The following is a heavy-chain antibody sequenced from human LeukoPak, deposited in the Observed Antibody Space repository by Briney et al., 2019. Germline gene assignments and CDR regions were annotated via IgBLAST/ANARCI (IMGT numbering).Heavy chain of an antibody. CDR1: GGSISSYY. D-gene: IGHD5-12*01. CDR2: IYYSGST. V-gene: IGHV4-59*08. J-gene: IGHJ4*02. CDR3: ARQPHSRYSGYNFDY. Sequence: SETLSLTCTVSGGSISSYYWSWIRQPPGKGLEWIGYIYYSGSTNYNPSLKSRVTISVDTSKNQFSLRLSSVTAADTAVYYCARQPHSRYSGYNFDYWGQGTLVTVSS.